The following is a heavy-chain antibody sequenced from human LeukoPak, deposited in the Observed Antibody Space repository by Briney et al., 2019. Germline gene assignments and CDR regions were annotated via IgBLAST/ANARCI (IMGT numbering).Heavy chain of an antibody. Sequence: ASVKVSCKASGGTFSSYAISWVRQAPGQGLEWMGWIIPIFGTANYAQKFQGRVTITADKSTSTAYMELSSLRSEDTAVYYCARGGRDYCSSTSCYGAFDIWGQGTMVTVSS. CDR2: IIPIFGTA. D-gene: IGHD2-2*01. V-gene: IGHV1-69*06. J-gene: IGHJ3*02. CDR1: GGTFSSYA. CDR3: ARGGRDYCSSTSCYGAFDI.